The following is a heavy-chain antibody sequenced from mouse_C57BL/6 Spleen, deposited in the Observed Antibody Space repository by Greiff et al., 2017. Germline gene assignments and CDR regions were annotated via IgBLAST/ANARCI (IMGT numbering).Heavy chain of an antibody. CDR1: GYTFTSYW. J-gene: IGHJ3*01. Sequence: QVHVKQPGAELVRPGTSVKLSCKASGYTFTSYWMHWVKQRPGQGLEWIGVIDPSDSYTNYNQKFKGKATLTVDTSSSTAYMQLSSLTSEDSAVYYCARFPTGYGSSYGAYWGQGTLVTVSA. V-gene: IGHV1-59*01. D-gene: IGHD1-1*01. CDR3: ARFPTGYGSSYGAY. CDR2: IDPSDSYT.